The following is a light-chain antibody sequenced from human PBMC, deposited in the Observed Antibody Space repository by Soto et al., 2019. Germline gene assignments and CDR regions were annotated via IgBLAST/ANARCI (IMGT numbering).Light chain of an antibody. CDR3: QHYGSSPFT. J-gene: IGKJ3*01. V-gene: IGKV3-20*01. CDR1: QSVSSSY. CDR2: GAS. Sequence: EIVLTQSPGTLSLSPGERATLSCRASQSVSSSYLAWYQQKPGQAPRLLVYGASSRATGIPDRFSGSGSGTDLTLTISRVEPEDFAVYYCQHYGSSPFTFGRGTRVDI.